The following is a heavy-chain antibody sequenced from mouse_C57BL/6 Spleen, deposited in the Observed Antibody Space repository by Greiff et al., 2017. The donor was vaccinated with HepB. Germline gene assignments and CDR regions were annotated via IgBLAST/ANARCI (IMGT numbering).Heavy chain of an antibody. J-gene: IGHJ4*01. Sequence: EVQVVESGGGLVKPGGSLQLSCAASGFTFSDYGMHWVRQAPEKGLEWVAYISSGSSTIYYADTVKGRFTISRDNAKNTLFLQMTSLRSEDTAMYYCARRYYGSSWGMDYWGQGTSVTVSS. V-gene: IGHV5-17*01. CDR1: GFTFSDYG. CDR2: ISSGSSTI. CDR3: ARRYYGSSWGMDY. D-gene: IGHD1-1*01.